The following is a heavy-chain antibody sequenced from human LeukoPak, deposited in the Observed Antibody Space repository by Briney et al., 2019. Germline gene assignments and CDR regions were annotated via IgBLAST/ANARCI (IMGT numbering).Heavy chain of an antibody. J-gene: IGHJ4*02. CDR3: ASSSGYHRVYHY. V-gene: IGHV4-39*01. Sequence: PSETLSLTCTVSGGSISSSSYYWGWIRQPPGKGLEWIGGIYYSGSTYYTPSLKSRVTISVDTSKNQFSLKMSSVTAADTAVYYCASSSGYHRVYHYWGQGTLVTVSS. D-gene: IGHD3-22*01. CDR2: IYYSGST. CDR1: GGSISSSSYY.